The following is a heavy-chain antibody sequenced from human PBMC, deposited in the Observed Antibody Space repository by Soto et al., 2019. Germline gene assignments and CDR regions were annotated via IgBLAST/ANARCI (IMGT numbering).Heavy chain of an antibody. Sequence: PGGSLRLSCAASGFTFSSYSMNWVRQAPGKGLEWISYISTTSSSIYYADSVKGRFTISRDNAKNSLFLQVNDRRYEDTAVYYCARKGVAFDYWGQRALVTVS. J-gene: IGHJ4*02. CDR2: ISTTSSSI. V-gene: IGHV3-48*02. CDR1: GFTFSSYS. CDR3: ARKGVAFDY. D-gene: IGHD3-3*01.